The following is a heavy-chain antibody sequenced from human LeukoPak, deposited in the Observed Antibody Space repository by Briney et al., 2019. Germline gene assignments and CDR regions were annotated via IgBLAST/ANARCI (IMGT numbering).Heavy chain of an antibody. V-gene: IGHV1-69*13. CDR2: IIPIFGTA. CDR3: AREGYDFWSGYSASWFDP. J-gene: IGHJ5*02. CDR1: GGTFSSYA. Sequence: AASVKVSCKASGGTFSSYAISWVRQAPGQGLEWMGGIIPIFGTANYAQKFQGRVTITADESTSTAYMELSSLRSEDTAVYYCAREGYDFWSGYSASWFDPWGQGTLVTVSS. D-gene: IGHD3-3*01.